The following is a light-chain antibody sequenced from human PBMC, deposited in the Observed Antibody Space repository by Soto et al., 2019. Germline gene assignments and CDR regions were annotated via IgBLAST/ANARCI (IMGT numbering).Light chain of an antibody. CDR3: SSYAGSNSVL. J-gene: IGLJ2*01. V-gene: IGLV2-8*01. CDR2: EVT. CDR1: SSDVGGYNY. Sequence: QSALTQPPSASGSPGQSVTISCTGMSSDVGGYNYVSWYQQHPGKAPKLMIYEVTKRPSGVPDRFSGSKSGNTASLIVSGLQAEDEADYYCSSYAGSNSVLFGGGTKLTVL.